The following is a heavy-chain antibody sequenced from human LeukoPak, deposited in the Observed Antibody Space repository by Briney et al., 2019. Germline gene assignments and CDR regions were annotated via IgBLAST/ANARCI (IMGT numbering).Heavy chain of an antibody. CDR2: IYPGDSDT. V-gene: IGHV5-51*01. J-gene: IGHJ4*02. CDR3: AMARDAYNWGSHY. D-gene: IGHD5-24*01. Sequence: GESLKISCKGSGYTFTTYWIGWVRQMSGKGLEWMGMIYPGDSDTRYSPSFQGQVTISADKSISTAYLQWSSLKASDTAIYYCAMARDAYNWGSHYWGQGTLVTVSS. CDR1: GYTFTTYW.